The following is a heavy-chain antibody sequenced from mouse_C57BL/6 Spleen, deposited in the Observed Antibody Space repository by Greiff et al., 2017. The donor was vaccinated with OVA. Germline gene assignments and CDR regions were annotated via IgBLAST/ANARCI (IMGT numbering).Heavy chain of an antibody. D-gene: IGHD3-1*01. CDR2: ISSGSSTI. CDR1: GFTFSDYG. Sequence: EVKLMESGGGLVKPEGSLKLSCAASGFTFSDYGMHWVRQAPGKGLEWVAYISSGSSTICYADTVKGRFTISRDNAKNTLFLQMTSLRSEDTAMYYCASGLLYAMDYWGQGTSVTVSS. CDR3: ASGLLYAMDY. V-gene: IGHV5-17*01. J-gene: IGHJ4*01.